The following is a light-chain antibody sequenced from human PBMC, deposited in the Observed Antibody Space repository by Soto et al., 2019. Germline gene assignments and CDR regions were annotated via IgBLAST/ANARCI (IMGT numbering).Light chain of an antibody. Sequence: EIVMTQSPATLSVSRGERATLSCRANQAISSNLAWYQQKPGQAPRLVIFDISNRATGIPDRFSGSGSGTDCTLTISRLEPEDFAVYYCQLYSRSPRQITFGQGTRLEIK. CDR3: QLYSRSPRQIT. CDR1: QAISSN. CDR2: DIS. V-gene: IGKV3-20*01. J-gene: IGKJ5*01.